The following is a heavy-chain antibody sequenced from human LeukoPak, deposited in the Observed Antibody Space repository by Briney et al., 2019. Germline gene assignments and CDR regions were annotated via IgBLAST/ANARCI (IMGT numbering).Heavy chain of an antibody. CDR3: AAGIDLAIAVAGTGAFDI. J-gene: IGHJ3*02. V-gene: IGHV4-39*01. Sequence: PSATLSLTCPVSARSISSSSYYWGWLRQPPGKGLESNGSIYYSGSTYYNPSLKSRVTISVDTSKNQFSLKLSSVTAADTAAYYCAAGIDLAIAVAGTGAFDIWGQGTMVTVSS. CDR2: IYYSGST. D-gene: IGHD6-19*01. CDR1: ARSISSSSYY.